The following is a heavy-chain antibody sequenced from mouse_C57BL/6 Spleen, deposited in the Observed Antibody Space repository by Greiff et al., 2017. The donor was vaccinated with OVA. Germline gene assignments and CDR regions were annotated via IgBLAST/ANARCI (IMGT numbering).Heavy chain of an antibody. Sequence: VQLKESGGGLVQPGGSLKLSCAASGFTFSDYYMYWVRQTPEKRLEWVAYISNGGGSTYYPDTVKGRFTISRDNAKNTLYLQMSRLKSEDTAMYYCARLEDYGPWFAYWGQGTLVTVSA. V-gene: IGHV5-12*01. J-gene: IGHJ3*01. CDR1: GFTFSDYY. CDR2: ISNGGGST. CDR3: ARLEDYGPWFAY. D-gene: IGHD1-1*01.